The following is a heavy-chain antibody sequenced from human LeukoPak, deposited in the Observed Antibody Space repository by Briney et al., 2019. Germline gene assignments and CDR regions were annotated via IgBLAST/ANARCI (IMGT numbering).Heavy chain of an antibody. CDR3: AREPIVLVPAAIFNWFDP. CDR1: GYTFTGCY. Sequence: ASVKVSCKASGYTFTGCYIHWVRQAPGQGPEWMGWINPDSGGTNYAQKFQGRVTMSRDTSISTAYMEVSRLRSGDMAVYYCAREPIVLVPAAIFNWFDPWGQGTLVTVSS. J-gene: IGHJ5*02. CDR2: INPDSGGT. D-gene: IGHD2-2*02. V-gene: IGHV1-2*02.